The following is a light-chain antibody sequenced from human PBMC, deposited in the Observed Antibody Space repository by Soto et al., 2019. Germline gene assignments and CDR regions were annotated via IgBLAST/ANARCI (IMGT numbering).Light chain of an antibody. V-gene: IGKV3-20*01. J-gene: IGKJ1*01. CDR1: QSVSSSF. Sequence: EIVLTQSPGTLSLSPGERATLSCRASQSVSSSFLAWYQQKPGQAPRLLIYGASSRATGIPDRFSGSGSGTDVTLTINRLEPEDFAVYYCQQYGSSPWTFGQGTKVEIK. CDR3: QQYGSSPWT. CDR2: GAS.